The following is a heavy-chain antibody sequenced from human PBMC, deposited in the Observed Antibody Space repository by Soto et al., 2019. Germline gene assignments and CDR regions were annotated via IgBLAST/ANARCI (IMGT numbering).Heavy chain of an antibody. CDR2: ISASGDTT. D-gene: IGHD3-22*01. J-gene: IGHJ4*02. Sequence: EVQLLESGGGLVQPGGSLRLSCAASGFSFSTCAVSWVRQAPGKGLEWVSSISASGDTTHDAESVRGRFTISRDNSRNTLHLQMSSLTAEDTAIYSCAAQATGYFVPFDFWGRGALVTVSS. CDR3: AAQATGYFVPFDF. V-gene: IGHV3-23*01. CDR1: GFSFSTCA.